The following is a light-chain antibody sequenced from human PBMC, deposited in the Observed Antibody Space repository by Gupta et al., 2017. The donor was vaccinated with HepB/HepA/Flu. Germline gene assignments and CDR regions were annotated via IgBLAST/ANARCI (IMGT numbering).Light chain of an antibody. J-gene: IGLJ3*02. V-gene: IGLV2-11*01. Sequence: QSALTQPRSVSGSPGQSVTISCTGTSSDVGFFDYVSWYQLHPGQAPKLSMDAVTKRPSGVPDRFYASKSAKTESLTISGLQADEESYYYSYSYTANNWVFGGGTKLTVL. CDR3: YSYTANNWV. CDR1: SSDVGFFDY. CDR2: AVT.